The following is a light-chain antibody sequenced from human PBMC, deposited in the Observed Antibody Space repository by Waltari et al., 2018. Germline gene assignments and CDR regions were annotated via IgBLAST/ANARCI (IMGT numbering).Light chain of an antibody. Sequence: DIQLTQSPSFLSASVGDRVTITCRASQDISNFLAWYQQKPGQAPQLLIYASSTLQIGVPSRFGGSGSGTEFTLTISSLQPEDFATYYCQQLKDSPPTFGGGTKVEIK. J-gene: IGKJ4*01. V-gene: IGKV1-9*01. CDR2: ASS. CDR1: QDISNF. CDR3: QQLKDSPPT.